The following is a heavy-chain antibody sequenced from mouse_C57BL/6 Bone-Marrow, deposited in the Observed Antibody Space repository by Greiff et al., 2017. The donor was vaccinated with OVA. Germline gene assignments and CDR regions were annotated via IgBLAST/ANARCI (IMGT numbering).Heavy chain of an antibody. J-gene: IGHJ2*01. V-gene: IGHV10-3*01. D-gene: IGHD4-1*01. CDR3: VREGTGTGGSPFDY. CDR1: GFTFNTYA. Sequence: EVKLVGSGGGLVQPKGSLKLSCAASGFTFNTYAMHWVRQAPGKGLEWVARIRSKSSNYATYYADSVKDRFTISRDDSQSMLYLQMNNLKTEDTAMYYCVREGTGTGGSPFDYWGQGTTLTVSS. CDR2: IRSKSSNYAT.